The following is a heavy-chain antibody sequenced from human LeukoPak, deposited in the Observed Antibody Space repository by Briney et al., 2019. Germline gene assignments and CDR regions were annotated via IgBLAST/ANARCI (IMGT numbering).Heavy chain of an antibody. CDR2: ISYDGSNK. D-gene: IGHD4-11*01. CDR3: ARDAATGSLGYYYYMDV. V-gene: IGHV3-30*04. Sequence: GGSLRLSCAASGFTFSSYAMHWVRQAPGRGLEWVAVISYDGSNKYYADSVKGRFTISRDNSKNTLYLQMNSLRAEDTAVYYCARDAATGSLGYYYYMDVWGKGPRSPSP. CDR1: GFTFSSYA. J-gene: IGHJ6*03.